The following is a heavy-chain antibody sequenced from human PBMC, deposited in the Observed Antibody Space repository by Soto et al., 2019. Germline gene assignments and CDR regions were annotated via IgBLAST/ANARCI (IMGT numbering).Heavy chain of an antibody. CDR2: IYYSGST. J-gene: IGHJ4*02. D-gene: IGHD1-26*01. Sequence: SVTKSLTGTVAGGYISSYYWSWIRQPPGKGLEWIGYIYYSGSTNYNPSLKSRVTISVDTSKNQFSLKLSSVTAADTAVYYCARIVVGATYDYWGQGTLVTVSS. CDR1: GGYISSYY. V-gene: IGHV4-59*01. CDR3: ARIVVGATYDY.